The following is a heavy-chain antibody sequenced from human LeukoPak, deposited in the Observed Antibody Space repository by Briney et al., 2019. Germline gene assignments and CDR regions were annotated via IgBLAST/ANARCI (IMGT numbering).Heavy chain of an antibody. CDR3: ARDLYGFSSTGVYYFDY. J-gene: IGHJ4*02. V-gene: IGHV1-2*02. CDR1: GYTFTGYY. D-gene: IGHD2-2*01. Sequence: ASVKVSCKASGYTFTGYYMHWVRQAPGQGLEWMGWINPNSGGTNYAQKFQGRVTMTRDTSISTAYMELSRLRSDDTAVYYCARDLYGFSSTGVYYFDYWGQGTLVTVSS. CDR2: INPNSGGT.